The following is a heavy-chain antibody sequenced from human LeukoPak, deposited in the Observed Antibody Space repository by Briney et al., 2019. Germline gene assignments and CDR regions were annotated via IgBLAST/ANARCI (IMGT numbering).Heavy chain of an antibody. CDR1: GYTFTDSY. CDR2: INPNTGGT. CDR3: ARKGGAVLTGYHY. J-gene: IGHJ4*02. Sequence: ASVKVSCKPSGYTFTDSYIHWVRQAPGQGLEWMGWINPNTGGTSYAQRFQGRVTMTRDTSISTAYMELSSLRSDDTAVFYCARKGGAVLTGYHYWGQGTLVTVSS. D-gene: IGHD3-9*01. V-gene: IGHV1-2*02.